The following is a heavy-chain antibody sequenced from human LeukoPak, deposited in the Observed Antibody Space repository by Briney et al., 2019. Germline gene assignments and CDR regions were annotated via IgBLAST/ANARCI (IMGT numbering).Heavy chain of an antibody. Sequence: SETLSLTCTVSGGSISSSSYYWGWIRQPPGKGLEWIGSIYYSGSTYYNPSLKSRVTISVDTSKNQFSLKLSSVTAADTAVYYCAKDFNYYGSGSYYTFDYWGQGTLVTVSS. CDR3: AKDFNYYGSGSYYTFDY. D-gene: IGHD3-10*01. J-gene: IGHJ4*02. CDR2: IYYSGST. V-gene: IGHV4-39*02. CDR1: GGSISSSSYY.